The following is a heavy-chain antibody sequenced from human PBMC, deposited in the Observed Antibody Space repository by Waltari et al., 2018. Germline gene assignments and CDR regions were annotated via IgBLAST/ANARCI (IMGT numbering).Heavy chain of an antibody. CDR3: ATDQRGYCDY. J-gene: IGHJ4*02. CDR2: FETEDGET. V-gene: IGHV1-24*01. Sequence: QVQLVQSGAEVKKPGASVKVSCKVSGYTLTELSMHWVRQAPGKGLEWMGGFETEDGETIYTEKCQGRGTMTQDTSTETAYMELSSLSTEDTAVYYCATDQRGYCDYWRQGTLVTVSS. CDR1: GYTLTELS.